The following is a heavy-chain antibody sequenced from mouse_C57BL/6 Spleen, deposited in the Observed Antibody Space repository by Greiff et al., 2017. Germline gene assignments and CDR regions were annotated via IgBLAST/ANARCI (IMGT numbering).Heavy chain of an antibody. V-gene: IGHV1-64*01. CDR2: IHPNSGST. CDR1: GYTFTSYW. D-gene: IGHD1-1*01. CDR3: ARSSDYSLYAMDY. J-gene: IGHJ4*01. Sequence: QVQLQQSGAELVKPGASVKLSCKASGYTFTSYWMHWVKQRPGQGLEWIGMIHPNSGSTNYNEKFKSKATLTVDKSSSTAYMQLSSLTSEDSAVFYCARSSDYSLYAMDYWGKGNSVSVSS.